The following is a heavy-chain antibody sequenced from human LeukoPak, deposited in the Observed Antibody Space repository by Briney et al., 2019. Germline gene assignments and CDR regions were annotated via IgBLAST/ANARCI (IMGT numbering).Heavy chain of an antibody. CDR1: GGSISSYY. CDR2: IYTSGST. J-gene: IGHJ4*02. Sequence: SSETLSLTRTVSGGSISSYYWSWIRQPAGKGLEWIGRIYTSGSTNYNPSLKSRVTMSVDTSKNQFSLKLSSVTAADTAVYYCARTSRDGYNRAYYFDYWGQGTLVTVSS. D-gene: IGHD5-24*01. V-gene: IGHV4-4*07. CDR3: ARTSRDGYNRAYYFDY.